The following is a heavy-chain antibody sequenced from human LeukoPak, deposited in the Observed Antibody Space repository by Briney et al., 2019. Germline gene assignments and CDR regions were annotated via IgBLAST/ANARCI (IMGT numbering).Heavy chain of an antibody. D-gene: IGHD1-26*01. CDR3: ARGQSWAFDY. CDR2: IKPDGSEQ. CDR1: GFTFSSYW. J-gene: IGHJ4*02. V-gene: IGHV3-7*05. Sequence: GGPLRLSCAASGFTFSSYWMSWVRQAPGRGLEWVANIKPDGSEQYYVDSVKGRFTISRDNAKNSVSLQMNSLRAEDTAVYYCARGQSWAFDYWGQGTLVTVSS.